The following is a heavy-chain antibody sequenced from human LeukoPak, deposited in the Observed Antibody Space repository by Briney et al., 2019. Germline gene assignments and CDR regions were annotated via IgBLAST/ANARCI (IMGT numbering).Heavy chain of an antibody. D-gene: IGHD6-19*01. J-gene: IGHJ4*02. V-gene: IGHV4-34*01. CDR1: GGSFSGYY. CDR3: ARVDSSGWNY. Sequence: SETLSLTCAVYGGSFSGYYWSWIRQPPGKGLEWIGEINHSGSTNYNPSLKSRVTISVDTSKNQFSLKLSSVTAADTAVYHCARVDSSGWNYWGQGTLVTVSS. CDR2: INHSGST.